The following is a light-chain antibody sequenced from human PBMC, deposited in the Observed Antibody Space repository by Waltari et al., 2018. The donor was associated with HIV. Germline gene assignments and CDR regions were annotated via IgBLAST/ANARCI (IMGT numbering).Light chain of an antibody. J-gene: IGLJ1*01. Sequence: QSALTQPASVPGSPGQSITISCTGTSSDVGGYNYFSWYQQHPGKAPKLMIYEVSNRPSGISNRFSGSKSGNTASLTISGLQAEDEADYYCSSYTSSSTLYVFGTGTKVTVL. CDR1: SSDVGGYNY. CDR3: SSYTSSSTLYV. CDR2: EVS. V-gene: IGLV2-14*01.